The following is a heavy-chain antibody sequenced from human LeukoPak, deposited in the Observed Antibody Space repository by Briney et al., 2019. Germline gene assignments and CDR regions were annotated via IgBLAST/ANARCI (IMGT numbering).Heavy chain of an antibody. J-gene: IGHJ4*02. V-gene: IGHV1-69*04. CDR3: ARGSCSGGSCFYYFDY. CDR1: GGTFSSYA. Sequence: SVKVSCKASGGTFSSYAISWVRQAPGQGLEWMGRIIPILGIANYAQKFQGRVTITADKSTSTAYMELSSLRSEDTAVYYCARGSCSGGSCFYYFDYWGQGTLVTVSS. D-gene: IGHD2-15*01. CDR2: IIPILGIA.